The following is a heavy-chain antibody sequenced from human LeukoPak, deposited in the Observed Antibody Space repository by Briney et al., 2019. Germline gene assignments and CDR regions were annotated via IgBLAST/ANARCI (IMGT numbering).Heavy chain of an antibody. CDR2: ISAYNGNT. Sequence: ASVKVSCKASGYTFTSYGISWVRQAPGQGLEWMGWISAYNGNTNYAQKLQGRVTMTTDTSTSTAYMELRSLRSDDTAVYYCAREGPLRYFAWSTRNWFDPWGQGTLVTVSS. CDR3: AREGPLRYFAWSTRNWFDP. V-gene: IGHV1-18*01. CDR1: GYTFTSYG. J-gene: IGHJ5*02. D-gene: IGHD3-9*01.